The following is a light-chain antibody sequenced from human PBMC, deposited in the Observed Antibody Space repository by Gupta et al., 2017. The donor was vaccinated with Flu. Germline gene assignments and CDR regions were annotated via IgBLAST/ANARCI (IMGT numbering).Light chain of an antibody. CDR2: KAS. CDR3: QQYNSDWT. CDR1: HSISSW. J-gene: IGKJ1*01. V-gene: IGKV1-5*03. Sequence: DIQMTQSPSTLSASVGDRVTITCRASHSISSWLAWYQQKPGKAPKLLSYKASSLESGVPSRFSGSGSGTEFTLTISGLQPDDFATYYCQQYNSDWTFGQGTKVEIK.